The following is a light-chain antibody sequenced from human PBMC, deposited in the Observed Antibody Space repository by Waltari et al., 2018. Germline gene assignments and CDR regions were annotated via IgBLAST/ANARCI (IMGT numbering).Light chain of an antibody. CDR1: EDIRND. CDR2: AAS. CDR3: LQDYIFPLT. Sequence: AIQMTQSPSSLTASVSDRVTITCRASEDIRNDFGWYQQKPGKAPRLLIFAASTLQSGVPSRFSGSGSGTDFTLTISSLQPEDFATYFCLQDYIFPLTFGGGTTVEI. V-gene: IGKV1-6*01. J-gene: IGKJ4*01.